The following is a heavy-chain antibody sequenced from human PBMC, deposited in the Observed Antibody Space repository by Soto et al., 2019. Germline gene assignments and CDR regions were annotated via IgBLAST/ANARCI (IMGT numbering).Heavy chain of an antibody. Sequence: PSETLSLTCTVSGGSISSGGYYWTWIRQHPGKGLEWIGYNYYSGSTYYNPSLKSRVTISVDTSKNQFSLKLSSVTAADTAVYYCARTPGYSSSWYPNWFDPWGQGTLVTVSS. J-gene: IGHJ5*02. D-gene: IGHD6-13*01. CDR2: NYYSGST. V-gene: IGHV4-30-4*08. CDR3: ARTPGYSSSWYPNWFDP. CDR1: GGSISSGGYY.